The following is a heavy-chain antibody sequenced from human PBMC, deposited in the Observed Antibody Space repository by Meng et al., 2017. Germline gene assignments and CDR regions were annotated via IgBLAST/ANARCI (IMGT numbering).Heavy chain of an antibody. V-gene: IGHV1-18*01. CDR3: ARARIYYGSGTNAFDI. D-gene: IGHD3-10*01. J-gene: IGHJ3*02. CDR2: ISAYNGNT. Sequence: ASVKVSCKASGGTFSSYAISWVRQAPGQGLEWMGWISAYNGNTNYAQKLQGRVTMTTDTSTSTAYMELRSLRSDDTAVYYCARARIYYGSGTNAFDIWGQGTMVTVSS. CDR1: GGTFSSYA.